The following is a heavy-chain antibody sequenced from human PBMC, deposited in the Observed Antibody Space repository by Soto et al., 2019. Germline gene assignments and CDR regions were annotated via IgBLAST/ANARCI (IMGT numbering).Heavy chain of an antibody. CDR3: AKNQGGSLTDRRPSHF. CDR1: VFTFNNYA. Sequence: VGSLRLSCAASVFTFNNYAMTCVRHAPGKGLEWVSAISGSGGSPYYADSVKGRLTISRDNSMNTVYLQMKALRVEDTAIYYCAKNQGGSLTDRRPSHFWGQGTLVTVSS. CDR2: ISGSGGSP. J-gene: IGHJ4*02. D-gene: IGHD6-6*01. V-gene: IGHV3-23*01.